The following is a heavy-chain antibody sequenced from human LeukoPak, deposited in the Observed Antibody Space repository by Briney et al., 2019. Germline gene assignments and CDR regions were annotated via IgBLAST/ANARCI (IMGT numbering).Heavy chain of an antibody. CDR1: GYSFTHYW. CDR2: IYPDDSDT. V-gene: IGHV5-51*01. D-gene: IGHD5-24*01. Sequence: GESLKISCKSSGYSFTHYWIGWVRRRPGKGLGWMGIIYPDDSDTRYNPSFQGLVTISADKSINTAYLQWGSLKASDTAIYYCARTKMSTALTFDYWGQGTLVTVSS. J-gene: IGHJ4*02. CDR3: ARTKMSTALTFDY.